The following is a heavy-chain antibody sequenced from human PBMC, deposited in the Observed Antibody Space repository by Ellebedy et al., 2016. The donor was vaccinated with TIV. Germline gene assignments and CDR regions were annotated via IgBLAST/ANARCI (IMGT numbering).Heavy chain of an antibody. Sequence: SETLSLXXAVYGGSFSDYYWTWIRQPPGKGLEWIGEIDHSGSTHYNPSLKSRVTISVDTSKNQFSLRMNSVTAADTAVYYCARDGGDYGDYVGMDVWGQGTTVTVSS. V-gene: IGHV4-34*01. CDR3: ARDGGDYGDYVGMDV. J-gene: IGHJ6*02. D-gene: IGHD4-17*01. CDR1: GGSFSDYY. CDR2: IDHSGST.